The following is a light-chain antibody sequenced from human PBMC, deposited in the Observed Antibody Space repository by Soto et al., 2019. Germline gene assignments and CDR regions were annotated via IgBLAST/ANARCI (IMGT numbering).Light chain of an antibody. Sequence: EIVMTQSPATLSVSPGERATLSCRASQSVSSNLAWYQQKPGQAPRLPIYGASTRATGIPARFSGSGSGTEFTLTISSLQSEDFAVYYCQQYNNWPPPLTFGGGTKVEI. CDR2: GAS. J-gene: IGKJ4*01. CDR3: QQYNNWPPPLT. CDR1: QSVSSN. V-gene: IGKV3-15*01.